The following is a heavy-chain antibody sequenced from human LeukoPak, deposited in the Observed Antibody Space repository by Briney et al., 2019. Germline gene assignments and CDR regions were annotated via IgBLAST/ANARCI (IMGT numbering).Heavy chain of an antibody. J-gene: IGHJ5*02. Sequence: SETLSLTCTVSGGSISSGSYYWSWIRQSPGKGLEWIGYIYYSGSTHYNPSLTNRVTISLDTSKKQFSLKLSSVTAADTAVYYCARAPGNRLYFGVLERFDPWGQGTLVTVSS. CDR1: GGSISSGSYY. CDR2: IYYSGST. CDR3: ARAPGNRLYFGVLERFDP. D-gene: IGHD3-3*01. V-gene: IGHV4-61*01.